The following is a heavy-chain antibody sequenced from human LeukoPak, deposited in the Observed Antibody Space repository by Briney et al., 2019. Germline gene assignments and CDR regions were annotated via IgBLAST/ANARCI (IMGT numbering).Heavy chain of an antibody. D-gene: IGHD6-13*01. J-gene: IGHJ3*02. CDR3: SRVRGKQSSSWYAFDI. Sequence: GWSLRLSCAASAFTLSSYEMNWVRQAPGKGLEWVSNISSGRYMYYADAVNGRFTISRDNANNSLYLQMDSLSAEDTSFYYCSRVRGKQSSSWYAFDIWGQGTMVTVSS. V-gene: IGHV3-48*03. CDR1: AFTLSSYE. CDR2: ISSGRYM.